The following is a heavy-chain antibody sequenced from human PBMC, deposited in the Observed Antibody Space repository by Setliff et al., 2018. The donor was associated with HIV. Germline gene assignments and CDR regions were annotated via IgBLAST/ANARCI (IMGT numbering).Heavy chain of an antibody. D-gene: IGHD3-9*01. CDR1: GFTLSTYR. CDR2: IWYDGNKK. J-gene: IGHJ4*02. Sequence: GGSLRLSCVASGFTLSTYRMHWVRQAPGKGLEWVAVIWYDGNKKDYGDSVKGRFTISRDNSKDTLYLQMSSLRADDTAIYYCARAPGDILTAYFGGLDYWGQGALVTVSS. V-gene: IGHV3-33*08. CDR3: ARAPGDILTAYFGGLDY.